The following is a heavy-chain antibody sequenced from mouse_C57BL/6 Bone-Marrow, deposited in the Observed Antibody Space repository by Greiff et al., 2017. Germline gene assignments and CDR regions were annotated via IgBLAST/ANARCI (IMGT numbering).Heavy chain of an antibody. Sequence: QVTLKECGPGILQPSPTLSLTCSFSGFSLSTFGMGVGWIRQPSGKGLEWLAHIWWDDDKYYNPALKSRHTISKDTSTNQIFLLIASVDTADTATYYCARSDDSYYYGSSPFAYWGQGTLVTVSA. V-gene: IGHV8-8*01. D-gene: IGHD1-1*01. J-gene: IGHJ3*01. CDR2: IWWDDDK. CDR1: GFSLSTFGMG. CDR3: ARSDDSYYYGSSPFAY.